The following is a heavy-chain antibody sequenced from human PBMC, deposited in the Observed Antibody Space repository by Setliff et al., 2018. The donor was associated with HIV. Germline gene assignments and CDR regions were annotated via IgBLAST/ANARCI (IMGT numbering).Heavy chain of an antibody. CDR2: IYTSGST. D-gene: IGHD3-3*01. V-gene: IGHV4-61*03. Sequence: SETLSLTCTVSGDSVSSRSYYWSWIRQPPGKGLEWIGHIYTSGSTNYNPSLKSRVTISVDTSKNHFSLKLRSVTAADTAVYYCARIFGDQGYYYGMDVWGQGTTVTVSS. J-gene: IGHJ6*02. CDR1: GDSVSSRSYY. CDR3: ARIFGDQGYYYGMDV.